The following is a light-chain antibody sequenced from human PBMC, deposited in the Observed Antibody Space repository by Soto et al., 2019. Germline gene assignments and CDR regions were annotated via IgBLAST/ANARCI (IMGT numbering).Light chain of an antibody. V-gene: IGKV3-11*01. J-gene: IGKJ4*01. CDR1: QSVSSY. CDR3: QQRSNWPPI. Sequence: EIVLTQSPATLSLSPGERATLSCRASQSVSSYLAWYQQKPCQAPRLLIYDASNRATGIPARFSGSGSGTDFTLTISRLEPEDFAVYYCQQRSNWPPIFGGGTKVEIK. CDR2: DAS.